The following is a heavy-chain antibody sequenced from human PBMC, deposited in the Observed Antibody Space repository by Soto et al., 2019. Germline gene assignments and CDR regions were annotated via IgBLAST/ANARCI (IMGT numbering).Heavy chain of an antibody. Sequence: PGGSLRLSCAASGFTFGSYSITWVRQAPGKGLEWVSLISGTGGSTYYADSVKGRFTISRDNSKNTLYLQMTSLRVEDTATYFCAKDLRPDGRYDLDYWGQGTLVTVSS. CDR3: AKDLRPDGRYDLDY. CDR1: GFTFGSYS. CDR2: ISGTGGST. V-gene: IGHV3-23*01. J-gene: IGHJ4*02. D-gene: IGHD3-3*01.